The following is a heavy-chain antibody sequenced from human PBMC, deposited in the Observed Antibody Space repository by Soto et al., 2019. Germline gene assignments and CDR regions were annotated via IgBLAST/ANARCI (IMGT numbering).Heavy chain of an antibody. J-gene: IGHJ6*02. Sequence: EASVKVSCKASGYTFTSYYMHWVRQAPGQGLEWMGIINPSGGSTSYAQKFQGRVTMTRDTSTSTVYMELSSLRSEDTAVYYCARARVDITMIVVVRNYYYYGMDVWGQGTTVTVSS. V-gene: IGHV1-46*01. CDR3: ARARVDITMIVVVRNYYYYGMDV. CDR2: INPSGGST. D-gene: IGHD3-22*01. CDR1: GYTFTSYY.